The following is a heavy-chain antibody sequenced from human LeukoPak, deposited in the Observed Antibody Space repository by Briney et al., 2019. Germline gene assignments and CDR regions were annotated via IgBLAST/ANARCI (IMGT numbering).Heavy chain of an antibody. V-gene: IGHV4-59*08. Sequence: PSETLSLTCTVSGGSISSYYWSWIRQPPGKGLEWIGTISYSGNTGYNPSLRSRVTISVDTSNNQFSLRLGSVTAADTAVYHCARHCCSGPAKRVFDIWGQGTMVTVSS. CDR1: GGSISSYY. CDR3: ARHCCSGPAKRVFDI. CDR2: ISYSGNT. D-gene: IGHD2-15*01. J-gene: IGHJ3*02.